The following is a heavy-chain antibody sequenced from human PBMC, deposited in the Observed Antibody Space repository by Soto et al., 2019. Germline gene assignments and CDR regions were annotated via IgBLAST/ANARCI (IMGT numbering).Heavy chain of an antibody. CDR1: GSTVSSNY. J-gene: IGHJ3*02. V-gene: IGHV3-53*01. CDR2: IYSGGST. Sequence: VGSLRLSCAASGSTVSSNYMSWVRQAPGKGLEWVSVIYSGGSTYYADSVKGRFTISRDNSKNTLYLQMNSLRAEDTAVYYCARALYDSSGYYYGAFDIWGQGTMVTVSS. D-gene: IGHD3-22*01. CDR3: ARALYDSSGYYYGAFDI.